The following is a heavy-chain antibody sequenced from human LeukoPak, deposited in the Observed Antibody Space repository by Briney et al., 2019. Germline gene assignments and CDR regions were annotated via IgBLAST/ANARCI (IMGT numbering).Heavy chain of an antibody. Sequence: GQSLKISCKGSGYSFTTYWISWVRQMPGKGLEWMGRIDSSESYTNYSPSFQGHVTISVDNSISAAYLQWSSLKASDTAMYYCARQGGFYDNRGYNDAFDIWGQGTVVTVSS. CDR2: IDSSESYT. CDR1: GYSFTTYW. V-gene: IGHV5-10-1*01. J-gene: IGHJ3*02. CDR3: ARQGGFYDNRGYNDAFDI. D-gene: IGHD3-22*01.